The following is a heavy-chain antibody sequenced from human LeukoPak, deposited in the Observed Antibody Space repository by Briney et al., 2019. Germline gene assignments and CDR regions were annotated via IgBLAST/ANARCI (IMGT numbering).Heavy chain of an antibody. D-gene: IGHD2-8*01. CDR2: IFYSGTT. Sequence: PSETLSLTCTVSGGSISSGSYYWSWIRQPPGKGLEWIGFIFYSGTTNYNPSLKSRVTISVDTSKNEISLKLSFVTAADTAVYYCARASAGVQFFHHWGQGTLVTVSS. CDR1: GGSISSGSYY. J-gene: IGHJ1*01. V-gene: IGHV4-61*01. CDR3: ARASAGVQFFHH.